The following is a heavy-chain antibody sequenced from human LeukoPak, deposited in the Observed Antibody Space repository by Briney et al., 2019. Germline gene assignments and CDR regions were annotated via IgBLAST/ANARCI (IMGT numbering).Heavy chain of an antibody. CDR1: GFTFSSYA. Sequence: GGSLRLSXAGSGFTFSSYAMSWVRQAPGKGLEWVSAITSSGGSTYYADPVKGRFTISRDNSKSTLYLQMNSLRAEDTAVYYCARHYPTFGVVSIFDYWGQGTLVSVSS. J-gene: IGHJ4*02. V-gene: IGHV3-23*01. D-gene: IGHD3-3*01. CDR2: ITSSGGST. CDR3: ARHYPTFGVVSIFDY.